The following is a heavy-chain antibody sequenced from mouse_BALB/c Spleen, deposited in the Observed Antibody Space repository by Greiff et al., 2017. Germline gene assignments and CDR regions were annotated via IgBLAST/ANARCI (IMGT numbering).Heavy chain of an antibody. Sequence: VQLQQSAAELARPGASVKMSCKASGYTFTSYTMHWVKQRPGQGLEWIGYINPSSGYTEYNQKFKDKTTLTADKSSSTAYMQLSSLTSEDSAVYYCANSLLRAMDYWGQGTSVTVSS. CDR1: GYTFTSYT. CDR2: INPSSGYT. CDR3: ANSLLRAMDY. V-gene: IGHV1-4*02. J-gene: IGHJ4*01. D-gene: IGHD1-2*01.